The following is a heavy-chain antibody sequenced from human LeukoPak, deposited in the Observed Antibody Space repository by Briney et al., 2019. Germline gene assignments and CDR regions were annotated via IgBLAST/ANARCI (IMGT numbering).Heavy chain of an antibody. CDR3: ARGGTSSWYSLSVN. CDR2: SGGGGNI. J-gene: IGHJ4*02. CDR1: GFMFSDYA. V-gene: IGHV3-69-1*01. D-gene: IGHD6-13*01. Sequence: GGSLRLSCAASGFMFSDYAMIWVRQAPGKGLEWVSASGGGGNIHYAESVKGRFTISRDNAKNSLYLQMNSLRAEDTAVYYCARGGTSSWYSLSVNWGQGTLVTVSS.